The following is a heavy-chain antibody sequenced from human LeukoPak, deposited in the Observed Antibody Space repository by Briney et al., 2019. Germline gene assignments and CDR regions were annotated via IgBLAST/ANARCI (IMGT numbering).Heavy chain of an antibody. D-gene: IGHD6-13*01. V-gene: IGHV1-69*04. CDR2: IIPILGIA. Sequence: ASVKVSCKASGGTFSSYTIGWVRQAPGQGLEWMGRIIPILGIADYAQRFQGRVTITADKPTGTAYMELSSLRSEDTAVYYCARDRAAAGTWFDFWGQGTLVTVSS. J-gene: IGHJ4*02. CDR1: GGTFSSYT. CDR3: ARDRAAAGTWFDF.